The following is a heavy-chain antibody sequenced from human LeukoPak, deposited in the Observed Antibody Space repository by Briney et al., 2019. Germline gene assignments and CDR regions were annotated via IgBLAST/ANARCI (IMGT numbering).Heavy chain of an antibody. V-gene: IGHV1-46*01. CDR3: ARVQGSSAGSGFWDY. D-gene: IGHD6-6*01. CDR2: INPSGGST. Sequence: ASVKVSCKASGYTFTSYGISWVRQAPGQGLEWMGIINPSGGSTSYAQKFQGRVTMTRDTSTSTVYMELSSLRSEDTAVYYCARVQGSSAGSGFWDYWGQGTLVTVSS. CDR1: GYTFTSYG. J-gene: IGHJ4*02.